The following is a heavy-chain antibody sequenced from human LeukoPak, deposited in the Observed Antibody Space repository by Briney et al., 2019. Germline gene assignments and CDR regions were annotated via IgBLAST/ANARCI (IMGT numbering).Heavy chain of an antibody. CDR2: IKQDESEK. D-gene: IGHD6-19*01. CDR3: ARDFEISSG. CDR1: GFTFSSYW. J-gene: IGHJ4*02. V-gene: IGHV3-7*01. Sequence: GGSLRLSCVASGFTFSSYWVSWVRQAPGKGLEWVANIKQDESEKYYVGSVKGRFTISRDNAKNSLYLQMNSLRAEDTAVYYCARDFEISSGWGQGTLVTVSS.